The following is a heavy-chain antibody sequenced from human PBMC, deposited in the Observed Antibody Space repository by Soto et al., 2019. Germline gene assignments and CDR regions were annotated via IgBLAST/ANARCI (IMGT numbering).Heavy chain of an antibody. CDR1: GYTFTGYY. J-gene: IGHJ6*02. Sequence: PSVKVSCKASGYTFTGYYMHWVRQAPGQGLEWMGWINPNSGGTNYAQKFQGWVTMTRDTSISTAYMELSRLRSDDTAVYYCARELRFFGVVPYGMDVWGQGTTVTVSS. D-gene: IGHD3-3*01. CDR3: ARELRFFGVVPYGMDV. V-gene: IGHV1-2*04. CDR2: INPNSGGT.